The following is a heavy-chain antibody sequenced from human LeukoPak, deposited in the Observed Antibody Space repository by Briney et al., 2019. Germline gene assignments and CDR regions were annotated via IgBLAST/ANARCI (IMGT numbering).Heavy chain of an antibody. Sequence: GSSVKVSCKASGGTFSSYAISWVRQAPGQGLEWMGGIIPIFGTANYAQKFQGRVTITADESTSTAYMELSSLRSEDTAVYYCARVYTSGHGLRWFDPWGQGTLVTVSS. J-gene: IGHJ5*02. D-gene: IGHD6-19*01. CDR1: GGTFSSYA. CDR3: ARVYTSGHGLRWFDP. V-gene: IGHV1-69*01. CDR2: IIPIFGTA.